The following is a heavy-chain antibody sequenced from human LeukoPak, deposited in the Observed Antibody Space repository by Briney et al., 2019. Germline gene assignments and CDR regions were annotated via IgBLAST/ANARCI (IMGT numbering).Heavy chain of an antibody. Sequence: KASETLSLTCTVSGGSISSYYWSWIRHPAGKGLEWIGRIYTSGSTNYNPSLKSRVTMSVDTSKNQFSLKLSSVTAADTAVYYCARSHYDFWSGSRNYFDYWGQGTLVTVSS. J-gene: IGHJ4*02. V-gene: IGHV4-4*07. CDR1: GGSISSYY. CDR2: IYTSGST. CDR3: ARSHYDFWSGSRNYFDY. D-gene: IGHD3-3*01.